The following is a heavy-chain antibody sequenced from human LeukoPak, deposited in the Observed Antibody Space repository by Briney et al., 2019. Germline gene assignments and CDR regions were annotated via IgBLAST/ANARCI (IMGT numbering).Heavy chain of an antibody. CDR3: ARRLLWFGEFPHDAFDI. J-gene: IGHJ3*02. D-gene: IGHD3-10*01. CDR1: GYTFTSYA. CDR2: INTNTGNP. V-gene: IGHV7-4-1*02. Sequence: GASVKVSCKASGYTFTSYAMNWVRRAPGQGLEWMGWINTNTGNPTYAQGFTGRFVFSLDTSVSTAYLQISSLKAEDTAVYYCARRLLWFGEFPHDAFDIWGQGTMVTVSS.